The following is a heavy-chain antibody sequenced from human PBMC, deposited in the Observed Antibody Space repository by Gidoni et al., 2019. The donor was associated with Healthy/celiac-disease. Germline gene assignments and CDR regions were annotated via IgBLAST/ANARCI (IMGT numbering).Heavy chain of an antibody. CDR2: IYYSGST. CDR1: GGSISSYY. D-gene: IGHD3-10*01. V-gene: IGHV4-59*08. J-gene: IGHJ4*02. CDR3: ARLATMVRGVITKHYFDY. Sequence: QVQLQESGPGLVKPSETLSLTCTVSGGSISSYYWSWIRQPPGKGLEWIGYIYYSGSTNYNPSLKSRVTISVDTSKNQFSLKLSSVTAADTAVYYCARLATMVRGVITKHYFDYWGQGTLVTVSS.